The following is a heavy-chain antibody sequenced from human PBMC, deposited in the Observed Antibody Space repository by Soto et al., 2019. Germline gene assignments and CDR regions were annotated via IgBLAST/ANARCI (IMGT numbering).Heavy chain of an antibody. J-gene: IGHJ6*02. CDR2: IIPIFGTA. Sequence: QVQLVQSGAEVKKPGSSVKVSCKASGGTFSSYAISWVRQAPGQGLEWMGGIIPIFGTANYAQKFQGRVTITAEESTSTAYMELSSLRSEDTAVYYCARCRVTTTPYRYYYYYGMDVWGQGTTVTGSS. V-gene: IGHV1-69*01. CDR3: ARCRVTTTPYRYYYYYGMDV. CDR1: GGTFSSYA. D-gene: IGHD2-21*02.